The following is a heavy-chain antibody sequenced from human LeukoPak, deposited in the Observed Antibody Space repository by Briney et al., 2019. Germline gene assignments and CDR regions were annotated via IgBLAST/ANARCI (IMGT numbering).Heavy chain of an antibody. V-gene: IGHV4-34*01. J-gene: IGHJ4*02. Sequence: SETLSLTCAVYGGSFSGYYWSWIRQPPGKELEWIGEINHSGSTNYNPSLKSRVTISVDTSKNQFSLKLSSVTAADTAVYYCARGGYDRGIYWGQGTLVTVSS. CDR1: GGSFSGYY. CDR2: INHSGST. CDR3: ARGGYDRGIY. D-gene: IGHD3-16*01.